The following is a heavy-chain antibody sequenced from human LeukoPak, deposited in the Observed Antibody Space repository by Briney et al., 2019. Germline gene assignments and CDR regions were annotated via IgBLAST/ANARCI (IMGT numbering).Heavy chain of an antibody. D-gene: IGHD4-17*01. J-gene: IGHJ4*02. CDR2: IKSKTDGGTT. CDR1: GFTFSNAW. V-gene: IGHV3-15*01. Sequence: GGSLRLSCAASGFTFSNAWMSWVRQAPGKGLEWVGRIKSKTDGGTTDYAAPVKGRFTISRDDSKNTLYLQMNSLKTEDTAVYYCTTVPLHDYGDYYGDIRFYWGQGTLVTVSS. CDR3: TTVPLHDYGDYYGDIRFY.